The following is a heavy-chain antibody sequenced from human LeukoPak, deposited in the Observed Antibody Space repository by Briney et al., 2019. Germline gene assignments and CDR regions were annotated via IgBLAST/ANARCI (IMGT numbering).Heavy chain of an antibody. CDR3: ARDAMIVVDYFDY. V-gene: IGHV4-39*02. CDR1: GGSISSSSYY. J-gene: IGHJ4*02. D-gene: IGHD3-22*01. CDR2: IYYSGST. Sequence: SETLSLTCTVSGGSISSSSYYWGWIRQPPGKGLEWIGSIYYSGSTYYNPSLKSRVTISVDTSKNQFSLKLSPVTAADTAVYYCARDAMIVVDYFDYWGQGTLVTVSS.